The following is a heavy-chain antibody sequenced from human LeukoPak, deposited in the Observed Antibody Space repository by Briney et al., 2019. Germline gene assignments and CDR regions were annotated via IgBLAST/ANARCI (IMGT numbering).Heavy chain of an antibody. CDR1: GFTFDDYA. J-gene: IGHJ4*02. D-gene: IGHD5-18*01. CDR2: ISSSSSYI. V-gene: IGHV3-21*01. Sequence: GGSLRLSCAASGFTFDDYAMHWVRQAPGKGLEWVSSISSSSSYIYYADSVKGRFTISRDNAKNSLYLQMNSLRAEDTAVYYCARVGIQLYDYWGQGTLVTVSS. CDR3: ARVGIQLYDY.